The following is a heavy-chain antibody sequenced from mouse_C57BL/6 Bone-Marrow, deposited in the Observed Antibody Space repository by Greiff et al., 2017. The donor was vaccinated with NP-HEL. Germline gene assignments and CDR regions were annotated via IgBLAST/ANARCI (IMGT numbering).Heavy chain of an antibody. D-gene: IGHD2-4*01. V-gene: IGHV1-55*01. CDR2: IYPGSGST. Sequence: QVQLKQPGAELVKPGASVKMSCKASGYTFTSYWITWVKQRPGQGLEWIGDIYPGSGSTNYNEKFKSKATLTVDTSSSTAYMQLSSLTSEDSAVYYCARGIFYYDYAGRSYYAMDYWGQGTSVTVSS. CDR1: GYTFTSYW. CDR3: ARGIFYYDYAGRSYYAMDY. J-gene: IGHJ4*01.